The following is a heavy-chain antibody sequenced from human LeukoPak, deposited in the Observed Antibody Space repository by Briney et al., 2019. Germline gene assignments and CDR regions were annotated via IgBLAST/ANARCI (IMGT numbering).Heavy chain of an antibody. V-gene: IGHV4-59*01. CDR1: GGSISSYY. CDR3: VRTNPWDLTYYFDY. D-gene: IGHD1-14*01. J-gene: IGHJ4*02. Sequence: SETLSLTCTVSGGSISSYYRSWIRQPPGKRLEWIGYIFHSGSTNYNPSLKSRVTISVDTSKNQFSLRLTSVTAADTAVYYCVRTNPWDLTYYFDYWGQGTLVTVSS. CDR2: IFHSGST.